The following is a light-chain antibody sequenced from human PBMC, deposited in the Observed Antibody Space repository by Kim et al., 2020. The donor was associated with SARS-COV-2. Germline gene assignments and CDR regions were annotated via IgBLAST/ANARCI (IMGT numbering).Light chain of an antibody. CDR2: YDS. V-gene: IGLV3-21*04. Sequence: PGKTARIICGGNNIGSKRVHWYQQKPGQAPVLVIYYDSDRPSGIPERFSGSNSGNTATLTISRVEAGDEADYYCQVWDSSSDHRVFGTGTKVTVL. CDR1: NIGSKR. J-gene: IGLJ1*01. CDR3: QVWDSSSDHRV.